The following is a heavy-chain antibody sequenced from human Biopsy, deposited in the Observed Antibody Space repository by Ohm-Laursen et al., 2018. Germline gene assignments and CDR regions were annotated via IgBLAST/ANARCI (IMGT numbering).Heavy chain of an antibody. CDR1: GYIFTMYY. D-gene: IGHD3-22*01. Sequence: SGYIFTMYYPRSVRQAPGEGLGCMGGMNPNTDYTTYAQKFQGRITMTKNTSTSTVYMYLSSLTFDDPAGYYCARGPRGLLVITPTALYFDYWGQGNLVTVSS. V-gene: IGHV1-46*01. CDR2: MNPNTDYT. CDR3: ARGPRGLLVITPTALYFDY. J-gene: IGHJ4*02.